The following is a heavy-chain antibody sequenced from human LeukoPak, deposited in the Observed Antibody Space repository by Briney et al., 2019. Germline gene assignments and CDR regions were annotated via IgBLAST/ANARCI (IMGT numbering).Heavy chain of an antibody. CDR2: ISYDGSNK. D-gene: IGHD3-3*01. J-gene: IGHJ6*02. CDR1: GFSFSSYA. CDR3: ARDLPITIFGVVIPNYYGMDV. Sequence: GRSLRLSCAASGFSFSSYAMHWVRQAPGKGLEWVAVISYDGSNKYYADSVKGRFTISRDNSKNTLYLQMNSLRAEDTAVFYCARDLPITIFGVVIPNYYGMDVWGQGTTVTVSS. V-gene: IGHV3-30-3*01.